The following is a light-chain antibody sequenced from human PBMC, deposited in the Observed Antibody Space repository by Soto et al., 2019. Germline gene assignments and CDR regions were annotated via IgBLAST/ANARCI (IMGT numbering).Light chain of an antibody. J-gene: IGLJ1*01. CDR3: AAGDDTVGSYV. CDR1: ISNIGTNY. CDR2: RDN. Sequence: QSVLTQPPSVSGTPGQRVTISCSGGISNIGTNYVHWFQQLPGTAPKVLSNRDNQRPSGVPDRFSGSKSGTSASLAISGPRSEDEAEYYCAAGDDTVGSYVFGTGTKLPVL. V-gene: IGLV1-47*01.